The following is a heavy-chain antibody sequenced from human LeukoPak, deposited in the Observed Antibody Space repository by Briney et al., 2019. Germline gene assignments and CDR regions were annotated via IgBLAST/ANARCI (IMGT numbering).Heavy chain of an antibody. CDR2: INTDGSTT. V-gene: IGHV3-74*01. J-gene: IGHJ4*02. CDR1: GFTFRIYW. CDR3: STGAQGDNSQGWRDY. Sequence: GGSLRLSCAASGFTFRIYWMHSVRQAPGEGLVWVSRINTDGSTTTYADSVKGRFTISRDNAKNTLYLQMNSLRAEGTAVYYFSTGAQGDNSQGWRDYWGQGTLVTVSS. D-gene: IGHD4-23*01.